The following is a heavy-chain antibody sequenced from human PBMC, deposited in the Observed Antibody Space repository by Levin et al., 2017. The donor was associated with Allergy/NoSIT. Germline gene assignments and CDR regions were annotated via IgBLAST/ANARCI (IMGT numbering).Heavy chain of an antibody. V-gene: IGHV4-38-2*01. CDR3: ATSQGGGRDYYYYGMDV. D-gene: IGHD4-23*01. Sequence: SQTLSLTCAVSGYSISSGYYWGWIRQPPGKGLEWIGSIYHSGSTYYNPSLKSRVTISVDTSKNQFSLKLSSVTAADTAVYYCATSQGGGRDYYYYGMDVWGQGTTVTVSS. CDR2: IYHSGST. CDR1: GYSISSGYY. J-gene: IGHJ6*02.